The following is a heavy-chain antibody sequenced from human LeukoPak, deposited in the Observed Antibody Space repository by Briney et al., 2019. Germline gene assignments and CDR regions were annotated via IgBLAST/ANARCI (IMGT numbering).Heavy chain of an antibody. Sequence: GGSLRLSCAASGFTFTNYNMHGVRQTPGKGLQWVAAILYDGSKKYYADSVKGRFSVYRDNSDSTLYLQMNNLKTEDTALYSCANFDGDSQAFHIWGLGTMVTVSS. D-gene: IGHD3-9*01. CDR1: GFTFTNYN. J-gene: IGHJ3*02. CDR3: ANFDGDSQAFHI. V-gene: IGHV3-30*18. CDR2: ILYDGSKK.